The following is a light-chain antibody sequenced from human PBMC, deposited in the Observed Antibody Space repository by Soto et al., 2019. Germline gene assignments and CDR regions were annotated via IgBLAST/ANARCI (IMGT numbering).Light chain of an antibody. CDR3: SSYTSRSTLV. V-gene: IGLV2-14*01. CDR2: EVS. J-gene: IGLJ3*02. CDR1: NSDVGGYNY. Sequence: QSALTQPASVSGSPGQSITISCTGTNSDVGGYNYVSWYQQRPGKAPKLIISEVSARPSGVSNRFSGSKSGNTASLTISGLQAEDAAVYFCSSYTSRSTLVFGVGTKLTVL.